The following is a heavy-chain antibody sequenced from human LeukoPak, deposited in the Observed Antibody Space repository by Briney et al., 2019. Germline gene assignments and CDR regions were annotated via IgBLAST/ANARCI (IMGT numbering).Heavy chain of an antibody. V-gene: IGHV3-53*01. CDR1: GFNVSNNY. D-gene: IGHD3-10*01. Sequence: PRGSLRLSCAASGFNVSNNYMSWVRQAPGKGLEWVSVIYSAGVTYYADSVKGRFTISRDNSKNTLYLQMNSLRAEDTAVYFCASGSYYGSGIIDFWGQGTLVTVSS. J-gene: IGHJ4*02. CDR3: ASGSYYGSGIIDF. CDR2: IYSAGVT.